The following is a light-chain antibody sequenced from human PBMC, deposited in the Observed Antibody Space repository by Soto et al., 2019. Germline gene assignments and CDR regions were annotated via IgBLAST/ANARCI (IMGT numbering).Light chain of an antibody. CDR1: ESVGSSL. CDR3: QHMGWS. J-gene: IGKJ5*01. Sequence: DIVLTQAPGTLSFSPGERATLSCRTSESVGSSLVAWYQRKRGQAPRLLIYAASSRAPGISDRFSGSGSGTDFTLILHRLDSEDFAVYYCQHMGWSFGQGTRLEI. V-gene: IGKV3-20*01. CDR2: AAS.